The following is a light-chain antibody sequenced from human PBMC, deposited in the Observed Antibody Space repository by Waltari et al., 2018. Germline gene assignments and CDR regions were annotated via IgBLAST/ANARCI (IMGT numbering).Light chain of an antibody. J-gene: IGLJ1*01. V-gene: IGLV1-40*01. Sequence: QSVLTQPPSVSGAPGQRVTISCTGRRSNIGAGYDVHWYQQLPGTAPKLLIYGNSNRPSGVPDRFSGSKSGTSASLAITGLQAEDEADYYCQSYDSSLSGSYVFGTGTKVTVL. CDR3: QSYDSSLSGSYV. CDR2: GNS. CDR1: RSNIGAGYD.